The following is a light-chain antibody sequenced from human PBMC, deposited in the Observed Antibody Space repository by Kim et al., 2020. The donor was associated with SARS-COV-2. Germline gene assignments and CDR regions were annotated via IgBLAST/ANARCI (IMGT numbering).Light chain of an antibody. Sequence: ARGQTVRLTCRGDRLKTYYASWFQQQPGQAPVLVFYSKDNRPSGIPDRFSGSSSGDTASLTITGAQAEDEADYYCSSRDSSGYHWVFGGGTQLTVL. CDR1: RLKTYY. CDR3: SSRDSSGYHWV. J-gene: IGLJ3*02. V-gene: IGLV3-19*01. CDR2: SKD.